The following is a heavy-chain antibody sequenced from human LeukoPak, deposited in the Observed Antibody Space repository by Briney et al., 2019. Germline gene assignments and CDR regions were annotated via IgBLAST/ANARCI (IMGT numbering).Heavy chain of an antibody. V-gene: IGHV4-39*01. J-gene: IGHJ4*02. CDR3: AKSGGYGLIDY. CDR2: IYYSGST. D-gene: IGHD1-26*01. CDR1: GASISGSGYY. Sequence: SETLSLTCAVSGASISGSGYYWGWIRQPPGKGLEWIGNIYYSGSTYYNASLQSRVTISIDTSKSQFSLRLNSVTAADTAMYYCAKSGGYGLIDYWGQGTLVTVSS.